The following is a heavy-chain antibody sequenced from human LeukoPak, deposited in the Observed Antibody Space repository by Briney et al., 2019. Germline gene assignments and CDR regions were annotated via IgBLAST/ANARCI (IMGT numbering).Heavy chain of an antibody. D-gene: IGHD6-19*01. CDR3: AKDISIAVAGNPDY. V-gene: IGHV3-30*18. CDR2: LWYGGSNK. CDR1: GFTFSSYG. J-gene: IGHJ4*02. Sequence: GRSLRLSCAASGFTFSSYGMHWVRQAPGKGLEWVAVLWYGGSNKYYADSVKGRFTISRDNSKDTLYLQMNSLRAEDTALYYCAKDISIAVAGNPDYWGQGTLVTVSS.